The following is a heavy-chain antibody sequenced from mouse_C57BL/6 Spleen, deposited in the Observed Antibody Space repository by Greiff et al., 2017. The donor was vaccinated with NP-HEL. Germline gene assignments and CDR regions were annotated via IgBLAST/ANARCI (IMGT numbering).Heavy chain of an antibody. D-gene: IGHD2-4*01. CDR2: IHPNSGST. CDR3: ARLDDYDDAMDY. J-gene: IGHJ4*01. Sequence: QVQLQQPGAELVKPGASVKLSCKASGYTFTSYWMHWVKQRPGQGLEWIGMIHPNSGSTNYNEKFKSKATLTVDKSSSTAYLQLSSLTSEDSAVYYCARLDDYDDAMDYWGQGTSVTVSS. V-gene: IGHV1-64*01. CDR1: GYTFTSYW.